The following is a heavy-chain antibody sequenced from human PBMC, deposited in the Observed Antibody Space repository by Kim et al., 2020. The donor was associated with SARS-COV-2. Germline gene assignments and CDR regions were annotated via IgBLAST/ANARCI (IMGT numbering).Heavy chain of an antibody. CDR2: IYHSGST. J-gene: IGHJ4*02. CDR3: ASTPVTYYYDSSGYLGY. CDR1: GYSISSGYY. D-gene: IGHD3-22*01. Sequence: SETLSLTCTVSGYSISSGYYWGWIRQPPGKGLEWIGSIYHSGSTYYNPSLKSRVTISVDTSKNQFSLKLSSVTAADTAVYYCASTPVTYYYDSSGYLGYWGQGTLVTVPS. V-gene: IGHV4-38-2*02.